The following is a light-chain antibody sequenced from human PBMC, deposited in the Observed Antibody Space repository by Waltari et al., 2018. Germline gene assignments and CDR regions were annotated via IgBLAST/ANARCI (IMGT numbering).Light chain of an antibody. V-gene: IGKV4-1*01. J-gene: IGKJ4*01. CDR2: WAS. Sequence: DIVMTQSPDSLAVSLGERATINCKSSDSVLFSSRNKNHLAWYQQKPGPPPKLLLYWASTRESGVTDRFSGSGSGTDFTLTISSLQAEDVAIYYCQQYYDSPLTFGGGTKVEIK. CDR1: DSVLFSSRNKNH. CDR3: QQYYDSPLT.